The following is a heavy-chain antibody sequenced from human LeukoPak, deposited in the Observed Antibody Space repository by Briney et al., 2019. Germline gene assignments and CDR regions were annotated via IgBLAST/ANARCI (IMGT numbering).Heavy chain of an antibody. V-gene: IGHV1-69*13. CDR2: IIPIFGTA. CDR3: ARRDYYGSGSYRPQYYYYYYGMDV. CDR1: GGTFSSYA. D-gene: IGHD3-10*01. Sequence: SVKVSCRASGGTFSSYAISWVRQAPGQGLEWMGGIIPIFGTANYAQKFQGRVTITADESTSTAYMELSSLRSEDTAVYYCARRDYYGSGSYRPQYYYYYYGMDVWGQGTTVTVSS. J-gene: IGHJ6*02.